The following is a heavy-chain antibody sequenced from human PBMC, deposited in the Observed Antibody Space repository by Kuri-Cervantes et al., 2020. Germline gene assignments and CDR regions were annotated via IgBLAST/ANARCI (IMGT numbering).Heavy chain of an antibody. D-gene: IGHD3-10*01. V-gene: IGHV1-69*05. CDR1: GGTLTYFV. Sequence: SVKVSCKASGGTLTYFVMNWARQAPGQGLEWMGGIIPVFGTPNYAQKFQGRVTITTDESTSTVFMDLTSLRSEDTAVYYCATEGPLIRGVHALDYWGQGILVTVSS. J-gene: IGHJ4*02. CDR3: ATEGPLIRGVHALDY. CDR2: IIPVFGTP.